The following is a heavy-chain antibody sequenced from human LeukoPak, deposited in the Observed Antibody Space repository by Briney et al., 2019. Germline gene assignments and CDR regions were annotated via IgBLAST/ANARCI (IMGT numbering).Heavy chain of an antibody. Sequence: GGSLRLSCAASGFTFSSYWMHWIRQAPGKGLVWVSRIKSDGSSTNYADSVKGRFTISRDNAKNTLYLQMNSLRAEDTAVYYCSRSPYLHYSGSYDYFDYWGQVTLVTVSS. D-gene: IGHD1-26*01. CDR1: GFTFSSYW. J-gene: IGHJ4*02. CDR3: SRSPYLHYSGSYDYFDY. V-gene: IGHV3-74*01. CDR2: IKSDGSST.